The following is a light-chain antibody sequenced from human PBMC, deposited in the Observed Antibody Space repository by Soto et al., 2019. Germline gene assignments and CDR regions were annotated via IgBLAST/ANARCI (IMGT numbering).Light chain of an antibody. J-gene: IGKJ1*01. Sequence: EIVMTQSPATLSVSPGEGATLSCRASQSLSTNLAWYQQKPGQAPRLLIYGASTRATGIPARFSGSGSGTEFTLTIRSLQSEDFAIYYCQQYNIWPPWTFGQGTKVE. V-gene: IGKV3-15*01. CDR3: QQYNIWPPWT. CDR1: QSLSTN. CDR2: GAS.